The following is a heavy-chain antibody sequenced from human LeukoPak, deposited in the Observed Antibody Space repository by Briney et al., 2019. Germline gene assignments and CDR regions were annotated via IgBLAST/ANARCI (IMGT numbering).Heavy chain of an antibody. CDR1: GFTFSSYG. CDR3: AKDRLRFLEWLSDFDY. CDR2: IRYDGSNK. J-gene: IGHJ4*02. Sequence: GGSLRLSCAASGFTFSSYGMHWVRQAPGKGLEWVVFIRYDGSNKYYADSVKGRFTISRDNSKNMLYLQMNSLRDEDTAVYYCAKDRLRFLEWLSDFDYWGQGTLVTVSS. V-gene: IGHV3-30*02. D-gene: IGHD3-3*01.